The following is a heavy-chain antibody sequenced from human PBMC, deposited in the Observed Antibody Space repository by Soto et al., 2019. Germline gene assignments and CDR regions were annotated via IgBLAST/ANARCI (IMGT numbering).Heavy chain of an antibody. CDR3: AKSRRWLQFNFDY. Sequence: APGKGLEWVSAISGSGGSTYYADSVKGRFTISRDNSKNTLYLQMNSLRAEDTAVYYCAKSRRWLQFNFDYWGQGTLVTVSS. J-gene: IGHJ4*02. D-gene: IGHD5-12*01. CDR2: ISGSGGST. V-gene: IGHV3-23*01.